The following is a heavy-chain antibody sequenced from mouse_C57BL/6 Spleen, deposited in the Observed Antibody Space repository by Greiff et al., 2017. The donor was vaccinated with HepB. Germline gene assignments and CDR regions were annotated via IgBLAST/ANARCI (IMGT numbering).Heavy chain of an antibody. CDR3: ARCYYGSTNWYFDV. D-gene: IGHD1-1*01. J-gene: IGHJ1*03. V-gene: IGHV1-82*01. CDR1: GYAFSSSW. Sequence: QVQLQQSGPELVKPGASVKISCKASGYAFSSSWMNWVKQRPGKGLEGIGRIYPGDGDTNYNGKFKGKATLTADKSSSTAYMQLSSLTSEDSAVYFCARCYYGSTNWYFDVWGTGTTVTVSS. CDR2: IYPGDGDT.